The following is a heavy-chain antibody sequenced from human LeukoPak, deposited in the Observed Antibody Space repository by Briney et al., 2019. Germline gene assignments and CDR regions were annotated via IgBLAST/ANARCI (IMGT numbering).Heavy chain of an antibody. CDR3: ARNYGLRRYYYYYYYMDV. CDR2: INHSGST. Sequence: PSETLSLTCAVYGGSFSGYYWSWIRQPPGKGLEWIGEINHSGSTNYNPSLKSRVTISVDTSKNQFSLKLSSVTAADTAVYYCARNYGLRRYYYYYYYMDVWGKGTTVTVSS. J-gene: IGHJ6*03. CDR1: GGSFSGYY. D-gene: IGHD5-12*01. V-gene: IGHV4-34*01.